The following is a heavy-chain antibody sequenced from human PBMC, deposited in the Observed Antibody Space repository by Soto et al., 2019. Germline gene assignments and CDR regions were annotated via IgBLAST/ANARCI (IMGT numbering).Heavy chain of an antibody. CDR3: ARSAYYYGRGYSRGHDAFDI. Sequence: QVQLVESGGGVVQPGRSLRLSCAASGFTFSSYGMHWVRQAPGKGLEWVALIWYDGSDKYYADSVKGRFTISRDSSKNTLYLQMKNLRAEDTAVYYCARSAYYYGRGYSRGHDAFDIWGQGTMVTVSS. CDR1: GFTFSSYG. V-gene: IGHV3-33*01. CDR2: IWYDGSDK. D-gene: IGHD3-10*01. J-gene: IGHJ3*02.